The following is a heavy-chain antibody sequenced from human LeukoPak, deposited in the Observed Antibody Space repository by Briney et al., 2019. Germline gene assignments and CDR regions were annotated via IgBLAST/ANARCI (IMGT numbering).Heavy chain of an antibody. V-gene: IGHV3-49*04. CDR3: TTVGTTDP. CDR2: IRSKAYGGTT. CDR1: GFTFGDYA. J-gene: IGHJ5*02. Sequence: GGSLRLSCSASGFTFGDYAMTWVRQAPGKGLEWVGFIRSKAYGGTTEYAASVKGRFTISRDDSKNTLYLQMNSLKTEDTAVYYCTTVGTTDPWGQGTLVTVSS. D-gene: IGHD1-7*01.